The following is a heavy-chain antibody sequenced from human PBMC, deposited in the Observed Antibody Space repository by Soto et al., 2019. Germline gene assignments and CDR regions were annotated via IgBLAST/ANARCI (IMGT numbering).Heavy chain of an antibody. V-gene: IGHV3-74*01. J-gene: IGHJ6*03. CDR3: ARGGLWAYYMDV. Sequence: EVQVVESGGGLVQPGGSLRLSCAASGFTFSTYWMRWVRQSPGKGLVWVSRIKSDGSSTNYADSVKGRFTISRANATNTLYLQMNSLGADDATVEYCARGGLWAYYMDVWGKGTTVTVS. CDR2: IKSDGSST. D-gene: IGHD2-21*01. CDR1: GFTFSTYW.